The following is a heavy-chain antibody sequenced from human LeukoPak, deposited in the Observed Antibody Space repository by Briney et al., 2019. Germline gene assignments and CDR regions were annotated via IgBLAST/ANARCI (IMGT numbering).Heavy chain of an antibody. V-gene: IGHV3-7*01. CDR1: GFTFSTHW. J-gene: IGHJ3*01. D-gene: IGHD2-2*01. Sequence: GGSLRLSCAASGFTFSTHWMSWVRQSPGKGREWVANIKEDGSEKYHVAYVKGRFTMSRDKAKNSLSLQMHSLRDEDTAVYYCVRDQEYCTSASCRGDAFDVWGQGSMVSVSS. CDR3: VRDQEYCTSASCRGDAFDV. CDR2: IKEDGSEK.